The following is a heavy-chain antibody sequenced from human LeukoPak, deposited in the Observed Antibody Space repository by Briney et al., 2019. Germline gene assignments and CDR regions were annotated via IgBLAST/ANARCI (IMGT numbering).Heavy chain of an antibody. Sequence: PGGSLRLSCAASGFTFSSYEMNWVRQAPGKGLEWIGYLDDGGRTNYIPSLKSRVSISEDTSKNQVSLKLRSVTAADTAVYYCARVKIAAAGYYYMDVWGKGTTVTVSS. J-gene: IGHJ6*03. CDR3: ARVKIAAAGYYYMDV. D-gene: IGHD6-13*01. CDR2: LDDGGRT. V-gene: IGHV4-59*01. CDR1: GFTFSSYE.